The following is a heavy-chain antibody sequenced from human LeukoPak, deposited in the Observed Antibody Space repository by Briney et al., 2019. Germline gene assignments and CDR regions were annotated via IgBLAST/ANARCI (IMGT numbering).Heavy chain of an antibody. CDR1: GDNFSSYV. CDR3: TREGVYSPDGSGYHRHAFDM. Sequence: GSSAKVSCKVSGDNFSSYVITWVRQAPGQGLEWMGRIIPTLDVANFAQRFKGRVTITADRSTNTAHLELSSLRSEDTAVYYCTREGVYSPDGSGYHRHAFDMWGKGTVVIVSS. J-gene: IGHJ3*02. CDR2: IIPTLDVA. D-gene: IGHD3-22*01. V-gene: IGHV1-69*04.